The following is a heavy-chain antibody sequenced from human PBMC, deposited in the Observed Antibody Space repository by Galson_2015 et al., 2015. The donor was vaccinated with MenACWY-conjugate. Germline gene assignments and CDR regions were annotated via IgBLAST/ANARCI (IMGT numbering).Heavy chain of an antibody. Sequence: SLRLSCAASGFTFSTYWMHWARQAPGKGLGWVSRIKRDGRSTSYADSVKGRFTISRDNAKNTLYLQMNSLTAEDTAVYYCARLGGNYRTTSHFDYWGQGTLVTVSS. CDR1: GFTFSTYW. CDR2: IKRDGRST. V-gene: IGHV3-74*01. J-gene: IGHJ4*02. D-gene: IGHD1-26*01. CDR3: ARLGGNYRTTSHFDY.